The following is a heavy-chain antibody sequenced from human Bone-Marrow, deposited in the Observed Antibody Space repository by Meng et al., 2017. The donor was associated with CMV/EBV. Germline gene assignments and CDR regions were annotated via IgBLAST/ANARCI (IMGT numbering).Heavy chain of an antibody. Sequence: SVKVSCKASGGTFRNHSISWVRQAPGQGLEWMGGIPILGIASYAQKFQGRVTITADKSTSTAYMELSSLRSEDTAVYYCARWGYCSGGSCLDYWGQGTLVTVSS. CDR3: ARWGYCSGGSCLDY. D-gene: IGHD2-15*01. J-gene: IGHJ4*02. CDR2: IPILGIA. CDR1: GGTFRNHS. V-gene: IGHV1-69*10.